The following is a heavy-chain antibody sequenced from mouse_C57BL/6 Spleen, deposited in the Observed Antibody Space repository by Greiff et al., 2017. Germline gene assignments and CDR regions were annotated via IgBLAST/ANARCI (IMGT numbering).Heavy chain of an antibody. CDR3: ARCYYYGSSYVGY. D-gene: IGHD1-1*01. Sequence: QVQLQQPGAELVMPGASVKLSCKASGYTFTSYWMHWVKQRPGQGLEWIGEIDPSDSYTNYNQKFKGKSTLTVDKSSSTAYMQLSSLTSEDSAVYYCARCYYYGSSYVGYWGQGTTLTGSS. V-gene: IGHV1-69*01. J-gene: IGHJ2*01. CDR1: GYTFTSYW. CDR2: IDPSDSYT.